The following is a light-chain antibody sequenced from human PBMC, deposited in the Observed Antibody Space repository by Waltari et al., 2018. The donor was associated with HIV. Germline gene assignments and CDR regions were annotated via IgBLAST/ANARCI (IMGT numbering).Light chain of an antibody. J-gene: IGLJ3*02. Sequence: QSVLTQPPSASGTPGQRVTISCSGSRSNIASNTVNWYQQLPGTAPKLLIYSNKQRPSGVPDRFSGSKSGTSASLAISGLQSADEADYYCAAWDDNLNGWVFGGGTKLTVL. V-gene: IGLV1-44*01. CDR1: RSNIASNT. CDR2: SNK. CDR3: AAWDDNLNGWV.